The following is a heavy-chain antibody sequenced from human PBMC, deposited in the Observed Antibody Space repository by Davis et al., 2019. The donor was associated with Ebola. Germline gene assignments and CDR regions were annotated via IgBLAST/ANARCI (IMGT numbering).Heavy chain of an antibody. CDR2: MNPTNGIA. D-gene: IGHD3-10*01. J-gene: IGHJ6*02. CDR3: ARGVQGDIRRGMDV. V-gene: IGHV1-8*01. Sequence: ASVKVSCKTSGYTFTTYDINWVRQATGQGLEWVGWMNPTNGIAGYAQNFRGRVTMTRDTSISTAYMELSSLRSDDTAVYYCARGVQGDIRRGMDVWGQGTTVTVSS. CDR1: GYTFTTYD.